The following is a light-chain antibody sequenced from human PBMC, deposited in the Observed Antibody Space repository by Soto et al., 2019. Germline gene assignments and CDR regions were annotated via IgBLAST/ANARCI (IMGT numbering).Light chain of an antibody. J-gene: IGLJ2*01. V-gene: IGLV2-14*01. CDR1: SSDVGGYNY. CDR3: SSYTSTSTLV. CDR2: DVS. Sequence: QSALTQPASVSGSPGQSITISCTGTSSDVGGYNYVSWYQQHPGKAPKLMIYDVSNRPSGDSNRFSGSKSGNTASLTISGLQAEDEADYYCSSYTSTSTLVFCGGTKLTVL.